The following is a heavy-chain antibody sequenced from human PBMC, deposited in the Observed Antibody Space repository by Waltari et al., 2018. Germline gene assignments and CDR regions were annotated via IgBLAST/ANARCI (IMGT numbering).Heavy chain of an antibody. D-gene: IGHD5-12*01. J-gene: IGHJ3*01. CDR3: ATYIGASVGTAAFDV. V-gene: IGHV4-39*01. CDR2: VSYRGTT. Sequence: QLQLQESGPRLVRPSETLSLICRVPGVSFTSTMHYWAWIRQSPGQGLEWIGTVSYRGTTYISPSLKSRVSVSRDTSKNQVSLILGSVTAADMAVYYCATYIGASVGTAAFDVWGQGTMVTVSS. CDR1: GVSFTSTMHY.